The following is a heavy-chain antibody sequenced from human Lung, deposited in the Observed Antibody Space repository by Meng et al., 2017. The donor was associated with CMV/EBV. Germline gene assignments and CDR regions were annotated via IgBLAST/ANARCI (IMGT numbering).Heavy chain of an antibody. D-gene: IGHD2-15*01. CDR2: LDNYEREI. Sequence: LTCAAAGFSFTHYWVHWVRQPPGGGLVWLSRLDNYEREIIYADSVKGRFTASRDNARNIIYLQMNNLRDEDTAVYYCARDTPHNAFDPWGQGALVTVSS. CDR3: ARDTPHNAFDP. J-gene: IGHJ5*02. CDR1: GFSFTHYW. V-gene: IGHV3-74*01.